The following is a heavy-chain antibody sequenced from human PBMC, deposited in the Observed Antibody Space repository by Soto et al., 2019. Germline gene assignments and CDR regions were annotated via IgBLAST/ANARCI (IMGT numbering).Heavy chain of an antibody. CDR3: AKDVVVVPAAMTY. V-gene: IGHV3-23*01. J-gene: IGHJ4*02. Sequence: WGSLRLSCAASGFTFSSYAMSWVRQAPGKGLEWVSAISGSGGSTYYADSVKGRFTISRDNSKNTLYLQMNSLRAEDTAVYYCAKDVVVVPAAMTYWGQGTLVTVSS. D-gene: IGHD2-2*01. CDR1: GFTFSSYA. CDR2: ISGSGGST.